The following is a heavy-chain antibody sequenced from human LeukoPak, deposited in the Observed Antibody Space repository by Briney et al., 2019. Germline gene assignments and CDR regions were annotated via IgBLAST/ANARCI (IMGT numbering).Heavy chain of an antibody. Sequence: PSETLSLTCTVSGYSISSGYYWGWIRQPPGKGLEWIGSIYHSGSTYYNPSLKSRVTISVDTSKNQFSLKLSSVTAADTAVYYCARGGAEYFQHWGQGTLVTVSS. CDR2: IYHSGST. V-gene: IGHV4-38-2*02. CDR1: GYSISSGYY. D-gene: IGHD6-25*01. CDR3: ARGGAEYFQH. J-gene: IGHJ1*01.